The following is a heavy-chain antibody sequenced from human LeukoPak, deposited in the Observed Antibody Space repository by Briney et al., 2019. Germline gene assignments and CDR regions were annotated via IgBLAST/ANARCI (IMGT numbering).Heavy chain of an antibody. CDR1: GYTFTVNF. D-gene: IGHD5-18*01. CDR3: ARTYSRGRFDS. Sequence: ASVKVSCKASGYTFTVNFIHWLRQAPGQGPEWMGWINPNSDDTNYSQKFRGRVTMTRDTSISTAYMELSSLTSDDTAVYYCARTYSRGRFDSWGQGSLVSVSS. V-gene: IGHV1-2*02. CDR2: INPNSDDT. J-gene: IGHJ4*02.